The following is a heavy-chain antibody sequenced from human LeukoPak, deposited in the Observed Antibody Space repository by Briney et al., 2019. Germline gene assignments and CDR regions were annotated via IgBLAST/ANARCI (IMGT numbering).Heavy chain of an antibody. V-gene: IGHV5-51*01. J-gene: IGHJ4*02. CDR2: IYPADSNS. CDR3: ARRQYSGYDFDF. D-gene: IGHD5-12*01. CDR1: GYRFDRYW. Sequence: GESLKISCKGSGYRFDRYWIGWVRQMPRIGVECMGTIYPADSNSRYSPSFQGQVSISADKSISTAYLQWSSLKASDTAMYYCARRQYSGYDFDFWGQGTLVTVSS.